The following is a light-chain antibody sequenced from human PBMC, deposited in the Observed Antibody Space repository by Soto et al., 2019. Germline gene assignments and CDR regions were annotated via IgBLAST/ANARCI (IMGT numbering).Light chain of an antibody. CDR3: QQYNSYSQT. J-gene: IGKJ1*01. Sequence: KMTQSPSTLSASVGDRVTITCQASQTISNWLAWYQQKPGKAPKLLIYKASTLESGVPSRFSGSGSGTEFTLTISSLQPEDFATYYCQQYNSYSQTFGQGTKVDI. CDR1: QTISNW. CDR2: KAS. V-gene: IGKV1-5*03.